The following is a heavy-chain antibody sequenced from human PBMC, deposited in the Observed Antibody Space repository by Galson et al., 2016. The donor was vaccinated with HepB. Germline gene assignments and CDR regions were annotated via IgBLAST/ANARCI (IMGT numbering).Heavy chain of an antibody. Sequence: SLRLSCAASGFTFSNYWMSWVRQAPGKGLEWVANIKQNGSEKYHIDSIKGRFNISRDNDKNLLYLQMNSLRAEDTAVYYCARGTFMIALFGAVINNGMDVWGRGTTVTVSS. CDR2: IKQNGSEK. D-gene: IGHD3-3*01. CDR1: GFTFSNYW. J-gene: IGHJ6*02. V-gene: IGHV3-7*01. CDR3: ARGTFMIALFGAVINNGMDV.